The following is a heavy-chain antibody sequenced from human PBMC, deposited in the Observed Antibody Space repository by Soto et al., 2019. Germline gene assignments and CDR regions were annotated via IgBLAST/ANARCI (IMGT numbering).Heavy chain of an antibody. Sequence: QVHLVQSGAEVKKPGASVKVSCKGSGYIFTTYGITWVRQAPGQGLEWMGWISAHNGNTNYAQKLQGRVTVTRDTSPSTAYMELRNLRSDDTAVYYCARGRYGDYGGQGALVTVSS. CDR3: ARGRYGDY. D-gene: IGHD1-1*01. V-gene: IGHV1-18*01. J-gene: IGHJ4*02. CDR2: ISAHNGNT. CDR1: GYIFTTYG.